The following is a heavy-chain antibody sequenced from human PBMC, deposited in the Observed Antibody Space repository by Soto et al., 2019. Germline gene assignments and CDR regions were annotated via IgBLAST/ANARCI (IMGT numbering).Heavy chain of an antibody. Sequence: SETLSLTCTVSGYSISSGNWWGWIRQPPGKGLEWIGYIYYSGTTYYNPSLKSRVTMSVDTSKNQFSLKLTSVTAADTAVYYCARVPRPWGQGTLVTVSS. CDR1: GYSISSGNW. CDR2: IYYSGTT. V-gene: IGHV4-28*03. CDR3: ARVPRP. J-gene: IGHJ5*02.